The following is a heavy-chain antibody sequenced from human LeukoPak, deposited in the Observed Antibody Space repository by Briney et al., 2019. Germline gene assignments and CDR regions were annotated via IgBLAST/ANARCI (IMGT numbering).Heavy chain of an antibody. Sequence: GGSLRLSCDASGFTFSSYALSWVRQAPGKGLEWVSAISGTGVSTYYADSVKDRFTIARDNSKNTLYLQMNSLRAEDTAVYYCARVALGSYNWFDPWGQGTLVTVSS. V-gene: IGHV3-23*01. CDR3: ARVALGSYNWFDP. D-gene: IGHD3-10*01. CDR2: ISGTGVST. J-gene: IGHJ5*02. CDR1: GFTFSSYA.